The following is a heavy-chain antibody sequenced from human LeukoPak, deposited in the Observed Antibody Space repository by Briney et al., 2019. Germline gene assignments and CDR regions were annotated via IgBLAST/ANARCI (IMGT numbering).Heavy chain of an antibody. D-gene: IGHD3-9*01. J-gene: IGHJ4*02. V-gene: IGHV3-11*04. CDR3: ARDRARDDGYFDWLSCFLDY. CDR2: ISSSGSTI. Sequence: GGSLRLSCAASGFTFSDYYMSWIRQAPGKGLEWVSYISSSGSTIYYTDSVKGRFTISRDNSKNTLYVQVNSLRAEDTAVYYCARDRARDDGYFDWLSCFLDYWGQGTLVSISS. CDR1: GFTFSDYY.